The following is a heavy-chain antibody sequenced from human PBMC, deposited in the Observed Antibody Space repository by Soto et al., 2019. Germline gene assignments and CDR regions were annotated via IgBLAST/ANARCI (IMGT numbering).Heavy chain of an antibody. CDR2: INAGNGNT. Sequence: QVQLVQSGSEVKKPGASVKVSCKASGYTFTSYAMHWVRQAPGQRLEWMGWINAGNGNTKYSHKFQGRVTITRDTSASTVYMGLSSLRSEDTAVYYCARVEAGWLAADQYCQHWGQGTLVTVSS. J-gene: IGHJ1*01. CDR3: ARVEAGWLAADQYCQH. D-gene: IGHD6-13*01. CDR1: GYTFTSYA. V-gene: IGHV1-3*01.